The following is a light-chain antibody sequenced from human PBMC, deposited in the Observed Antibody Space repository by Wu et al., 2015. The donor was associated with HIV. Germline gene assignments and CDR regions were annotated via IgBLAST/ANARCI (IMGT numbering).Light chain of an antibody. V-gene: IGKV1-13*02. CDR1: QDISST. CDR3: QQFNSYPLT. Sequence: AIQLTQSPSSLSASIGDRVTITCRASQDISSTLAWYQQKAGKAPQVVIYDASYLENGVPSRFSGSGSGTDFTLTISSLQPEDFATYYCQQFNSYPLTFGGGTKVEIK. J-gene: IGKJ4*01. CDR2: DAS.